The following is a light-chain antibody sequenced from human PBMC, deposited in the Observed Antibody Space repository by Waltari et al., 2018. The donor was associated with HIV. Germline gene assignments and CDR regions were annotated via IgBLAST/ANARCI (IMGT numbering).Light chain of an antibody. J-gene: IGLJ1*01. CDR3: CSYAGTTDFFV. CDR2: EVT. CDR1: RGHIGKYNL. V-gene: IGLV2-23*02. Sequence: QSALTQHASVSGSLGQSITISCTGTRGHIGKYNLVSWYQQNPGKAPKLLIDEVTRRPSGSSSRFAASKSDNTASLTISGLQAEDEAAYFCCSYAGTTDFFVFGGGT.